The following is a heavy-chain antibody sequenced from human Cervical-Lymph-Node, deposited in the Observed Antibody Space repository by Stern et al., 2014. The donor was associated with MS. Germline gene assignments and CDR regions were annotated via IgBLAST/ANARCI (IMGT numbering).Heavy chain of an antibody. D-gene: IGHD3-10*01. Sequence: VQLLESGAEVKKPGASVKVSCKASGYTFTSYDINWVRQATGHGLEWMGWMNPNSGNTGYAQKFQGRVTMTRNTSISTAYMELSSLRSEDTAVYYCARDCKLRRFGSRGWFDPWGQGTLVTVSS. CDR3: ARDCKLRRFGSRGWFDP. V-gene: IGHV1-8*01. CDR2: MNPNSGNT. CDR1: GYTFTSYD. J-gene: IGHJ5*02.